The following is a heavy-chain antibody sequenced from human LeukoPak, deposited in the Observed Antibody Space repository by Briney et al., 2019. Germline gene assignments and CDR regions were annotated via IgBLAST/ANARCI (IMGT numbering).Heavy chain of an antibody. J-gene: IGHJ5*02. CDR2: IYYSGST. V-gene: IGHV4-59*08. CDR3: ARAFGTTVTT. Sequence: SETLSLTCTVSGGSISSYYWGWIRQPPGKGLEWIGYIYYSGSTYYNPSLKSRVTISVDTSKNQFSLKLSSVTAADTAVYYCARAFGTTVTTWGQGTLVTVSS. CDR1: GGSISSYY. D-gene: IGHD4-17*01.